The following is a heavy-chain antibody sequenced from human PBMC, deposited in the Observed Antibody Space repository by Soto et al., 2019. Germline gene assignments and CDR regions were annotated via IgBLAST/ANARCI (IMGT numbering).Heavy chain of an antibody. J-gene: IGHJ4*02. V-gene: IGHV3-23*01. CDR3: AKGGWLDC. Sequence: EVQLLESGGALVQPGGSLRLSCAASGFSFSTYAMSWVRQAPGKGLEWVSVFSGSGGSTYYADSVKGRFTISRDNSKDTLYRQMNTLRAEDTAIYYCAKGGWLDCWGQGTLVTVSS. D-gene: IGHD6-19*01. CDR1: GFSFSTYA. CDR2: FSGSGGST.